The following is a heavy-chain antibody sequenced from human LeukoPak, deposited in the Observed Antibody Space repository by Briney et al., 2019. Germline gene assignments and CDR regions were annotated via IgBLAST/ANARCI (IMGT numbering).Heavy chain of an antibody. D-gene: IGHD1-26*01. CDR1: EYTVAAYY. CDR3: ARHRNSQSTGAGDY. J-gene: IGHJ4*02. Sequence: ASVTVSCKASEYTVAAYYIHWVRQAPGQGLEWMGWINPNTGGPFYAQKFQGRVTMTWDTSITTAYMELTRVTSDDTATYYCARHRNSQSTGAGDYWGQGTLVTVPS. CDR2: INPNTGGP. V-gene: IGHV1-2*02.